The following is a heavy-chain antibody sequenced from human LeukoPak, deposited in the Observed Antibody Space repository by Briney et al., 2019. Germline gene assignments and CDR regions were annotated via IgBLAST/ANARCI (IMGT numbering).Heavy chain of an antibody. CDR3: AKRSCGGGSCNFDY. Sequence: GGSLRLPCAASGFTFSNYAMGWVRRAPGKGLEWVSAISDSGGATNCADSVKGRFTISRDNSKNTMYLQMNSLRAEDTAVYYCAKRSCGGGSCNFDYWGQGTLVTVSS. V-gene: IGHV3-23*01. D-gene: IGHD2-15*01. CDR1: GFTFSNYA. CDR2: ISDSGGAT. J-gene: IGHJ4*02.